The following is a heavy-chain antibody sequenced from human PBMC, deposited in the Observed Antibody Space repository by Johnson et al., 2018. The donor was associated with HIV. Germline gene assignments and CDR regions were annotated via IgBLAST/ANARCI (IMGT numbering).Heavy chain of an antibody. V-gene: IGHV3-73*01. CDR2: IRSKANSYAT. CDR3: TTDRRLLWFRFKEAFDI. D-gene: IGHD3-10*01. J-gene: IGHJ3*02. Sequence: VQLVESGGGLVQPGRSLRLSCAASGFTFSGSAMHWVRQASGKGLEWVGRIRSKANSYATAYAASVKGRFTISRDDSKNTLYLQMNSLKTEDTAVYYCTTDRRLLWFRFKEAFDIWGQGTMVTVSS. CDR1: GFTFSGSA.